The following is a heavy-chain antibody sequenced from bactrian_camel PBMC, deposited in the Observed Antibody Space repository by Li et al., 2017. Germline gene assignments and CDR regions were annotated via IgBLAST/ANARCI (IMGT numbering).Heavy chain of an antibody. CDR2: INSGGSIT. D-gene: IGHD4*01. CDR1: GFDLSGYW. CDR3: VRDVQGYTDYDFVFAY. Sequence: HVQLVESGGGLVQPGGSLRLSCAASGFDLSGYWMYWVRQAPGKGFEWASSINSGGSITYYADSVKDRFTISRDNAKNTVYLQMNSLKPEDTAVYYCVRDVQGYTDYDFVFAYWGQGTQVTVS. J-gene: IGHJ6*01. V-gene: IGHV3S6*01.